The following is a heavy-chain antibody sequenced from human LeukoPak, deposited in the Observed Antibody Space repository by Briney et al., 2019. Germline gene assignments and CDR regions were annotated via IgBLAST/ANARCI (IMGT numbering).Heavy chain of an antibody. CDR1: GYTFTGYY. D-gene: IGHD3-22*01. V-gene: IGHV1-2*02. CDR2: INPNSGGT. CDR3: ARDTPYYHDSSGYYYDAFDI. Sequence: ASVKVSCKASGYTFTGYYMHWVRQAPGQGLEWMGWINPNSGGTNYAQKFQGRVTMTRDTSISTAYMELSRLRSDDTAVYYCARDTPYYHDSSGYYYDAFDIWGQGTMVTVSS. J-gene: IGHJ3*02.